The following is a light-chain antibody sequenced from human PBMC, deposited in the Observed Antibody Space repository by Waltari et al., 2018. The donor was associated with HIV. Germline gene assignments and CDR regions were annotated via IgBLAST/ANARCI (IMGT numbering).Light chain of an antibody. CDR2: QDE. CDR3: QAWGSTTSGV. V-gene: IGLV3-1*01. J-gene: IGLJ2*01. CDR1: ELGDKY. Sequence: SYEVTKPPSVAVSPAQTASITCSGYELGDKYTCWYQQKPGQSPLLFIYQDEKRPSVIPARFSASSSGHTATLTISGTLPMDEADYYCQAWGSTTSGVFGRGTKLTFL.